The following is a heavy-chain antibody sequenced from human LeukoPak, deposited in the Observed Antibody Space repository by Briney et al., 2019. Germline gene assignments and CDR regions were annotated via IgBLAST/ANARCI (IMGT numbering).Heavy chain of an antibody. CDR2: INHSGST. V-gene: IGHV4-34*01. D-gene: IGHD3-9*01. CDR1: GGSFSGYY. CDR3: ARRGSTTLRYFDWLSFDY. Sequence: SETLSLTCAVYGGSFSGYYWSWIRQPPGKGLEWIGEINHSGSTNYNPSLKSRVTISVDTSKNQLSLKLSSVTAADTAVYYCARRGSTTLRYFDWLSFDYWGQGTLVTVSS. J-gene: IGHJ4*02.